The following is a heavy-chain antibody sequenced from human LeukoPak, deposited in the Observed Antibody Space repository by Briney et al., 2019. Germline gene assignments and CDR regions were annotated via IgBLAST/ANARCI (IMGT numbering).Heavy chain of an antibody. CDR3: ASQGTTPDYYYYYMDV. J-gene: IGHJ6*03. CDR2: IIPIFGTA. V-gene: IGHV1-69*05. D-gene: IGHD1-14*01. CDR1: GGTFSSYA. Sequence: ASVKVSCKASGGTFSSYAISWVRQAPGQGLEWMGGIIPIFGTANYAQKFQGGVTITTDESTSTAYMELSSLRSEDTAVYYCASQGTTPDYYYYYMDVWGKGTTVTVSS.